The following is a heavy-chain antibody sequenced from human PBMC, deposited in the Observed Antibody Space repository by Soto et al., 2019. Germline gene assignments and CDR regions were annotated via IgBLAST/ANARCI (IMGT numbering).Heavy chain of an antibody. CDR1: GYTFTGYY. CDR3: ARGGITMVRGVTTGAFDI. D-gene: IGHD3-10*01. CDR2: INPNRGGT. Sequence: QVQLVQSGAEVKKPGASVKVSCKASGYTFTGYYMHWVRQAPGQGLEWMGWINPNRGGTNYAQKFQGWVTMTRDTSISTAYMVLSRLRSDDTAVYYCARGGITMVRGVTTGAFDIWGQGTMVTVSS. J-gene: IGHJ3*02. V-gene: IGHV1-2*04.